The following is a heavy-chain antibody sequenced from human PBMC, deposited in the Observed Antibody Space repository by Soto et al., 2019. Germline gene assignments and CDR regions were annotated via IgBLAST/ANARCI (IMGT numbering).Heavy chain of an antibody. CDR1: GGSISSGGYY. J-gene: IGHJ4*02. CDR2: IYYSGST. CDR3: ARAAGLRVVPDY. Sequence: QVQLQESGPGLVKPSQTLSLTCTVSGGSISSGGYYWSWIRQHPWKGLEWIGYIYYSGSTYYNPSIKRRVSISVDTSKNQFSLELSSVTAADTAVYYCARAAGLRVVPDYWGQGTLVTVSS. V-gene: IGHV4-31*03. D-gene: IGHD6-13*01.